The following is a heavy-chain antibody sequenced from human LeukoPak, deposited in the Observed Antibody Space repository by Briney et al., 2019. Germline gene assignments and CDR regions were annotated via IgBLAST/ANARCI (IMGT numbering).Heavy chain of an antibody. V-gene: IGHV1-18*01. CDR3: ARGHMVRGVIIPGYYYYYYMDV. CDR2: ISAYNGNT. CDR1: GYTFINYG. D-gene: IGHD3-10*01. Sequence: ASVKVSCKASGYTFINYGISWVRQAPGQGLEWMGWISAYNGNTNYAQKLQGRVTMTTDTSTSTAYMELRSLRSDDTAVYYCARGHMVRGVIIPGYYYYYYMDVWGKGTTVTISS. J-gene: IGHJ6*03.